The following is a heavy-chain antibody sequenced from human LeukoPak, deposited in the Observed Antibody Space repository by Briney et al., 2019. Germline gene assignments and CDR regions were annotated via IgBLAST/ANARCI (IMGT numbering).Heavy chain of an antibody. V-gene: IGHV1-18*01. CDR3: ARDRYDSSGYYRDY. CDR1: GYTFTSYG. D-gene: IGHD3-22*01. J-gene: IGHJ4*02. Sequence: ASVKVSCKASGYTFTSYGISWVRQAPGQGLEWMGWISAYNGNTNYAQKLQGRVAMTTDTSTSTAYMELRSLRSDDTAVYYCARDRYDSSGYYRDYWGQGTLVTVSS. CDR2: ISAYNGNT.